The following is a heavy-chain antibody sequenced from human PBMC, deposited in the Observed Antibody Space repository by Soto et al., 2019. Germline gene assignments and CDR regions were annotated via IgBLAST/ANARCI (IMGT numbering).Heavy chain of an antibody. CDR1: GFSLNDTRKG. CDR2: FFSNGQK. Sequence: QVTLKESGPVLVKPTETLTRTRTVSGFSLNDTRKGVTWIRQPPGEALERLAQFFSNGQKDYSTALKSRLTISTVTSKPQVVLKVTNVNPVDTDTSYFIRRRGLWYSYGVTEYWGRGTLVTVSS. CDR3: IRRRGLWYSYGVTEY. J-gene: IGHJ4*02. V-gene: IGHV2-26*01. D-gene: IGHD1-26*01.